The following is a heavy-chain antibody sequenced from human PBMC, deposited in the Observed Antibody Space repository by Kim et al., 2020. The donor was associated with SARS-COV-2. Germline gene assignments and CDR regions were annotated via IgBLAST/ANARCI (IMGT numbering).Heavy chain of an antibody. D-gene: IGHD5-12*01. V-gene: IGHV3-33*01. Sequence: YYADSVKGRFTISRDNSKNTLYLQMNSLRAEDTAVYYCAREPSGYEPFDYWGQGTLVTVSS. J-gene: IGHJ4*02. CDR3: AREPSGYEPFDY.